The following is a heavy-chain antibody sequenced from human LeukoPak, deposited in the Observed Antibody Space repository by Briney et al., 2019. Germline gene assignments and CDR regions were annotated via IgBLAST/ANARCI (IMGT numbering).Heavy chain of an antibody. CDR2: ISYSGST. CDR1: GGSISSYY. J-gene: IGHJ4*02. D-gene: IGHD5-24*01. CDR3: ARVGEMATIRD. Sequence: SETLSLTCTVSGGSISSYYWSWIRQPPGKGLEWIGYISYSGSTNYNPSLKSRVTISVDTSKNHFSLKLSSVTAADTAVYYCARVGEMATIRDWGQGTLVSVSS. V-gene: IGHV4-59*01.